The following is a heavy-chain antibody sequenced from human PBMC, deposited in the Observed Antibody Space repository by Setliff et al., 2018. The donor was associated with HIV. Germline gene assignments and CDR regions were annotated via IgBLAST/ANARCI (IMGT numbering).Heavy chain of an antibody. Sequence: ASVKVSCKASGYTFTGYYMHWVRQAPGQGLEWMGWINPNSGGTNYAQKFQGWVTMTRETSTSTAYMELRSLRSDDTAVYYCARDGEYDYGDYVRFDYWGQGTLVTVSS. CDR2: INPNSGGT. V-gene: IGHV1-2*04. D-gene: IGHD4-17*01. CDR3: ARDGEYDYGDYVRFDY. CDR1: GYTFTGYY. J-gene: IGHJ4*02.